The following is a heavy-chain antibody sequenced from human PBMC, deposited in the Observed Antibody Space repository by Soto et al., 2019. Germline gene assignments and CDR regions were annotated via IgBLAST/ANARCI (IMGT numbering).Heavy chain of an antibody. V-gene: IGHV1-18*01. D-gene: IGHD2-2*01. Sequence: QVQLVQSGAEVKKPGASVKVSCKASGYTFTSYGISWVRQAPGQGLEWMGWISAYNGNTNYAQKLQGRVTMTTDTSTSTAHMELRSLRSDDTAVYYCARDSPPPLIVVVPAAYPGDFSYYGMDVWGQGTTVTVSS. CDR2: ISAYNGNT. J-gene: IGHJ6*02. CDR3: ARDSPPPLIVVVPAAYPGDFSYYGMDV. CDR1: GYTFTSYG.